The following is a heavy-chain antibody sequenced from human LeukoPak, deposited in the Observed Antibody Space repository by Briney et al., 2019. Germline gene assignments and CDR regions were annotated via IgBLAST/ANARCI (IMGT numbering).Heavy chain of an antibody. D-gene: IGHD3-16*01. Sequence: GGSQRHNCADSGFTLNTYRMLPVRQAPGMGQELVSRVDSDGSDTIYADSVRGRFTVSRDNAKNTVFLQMNSLRVEDTAVYYCARGGLGHGFDVWGQGTMVTVSS. J-gene: IGHJ3*01. CDR2: VDSDGSDT. CDR3: ARGGLGHGFDV. CDR1: GFTLNTYR. V-gene: IGHV3-74*01.